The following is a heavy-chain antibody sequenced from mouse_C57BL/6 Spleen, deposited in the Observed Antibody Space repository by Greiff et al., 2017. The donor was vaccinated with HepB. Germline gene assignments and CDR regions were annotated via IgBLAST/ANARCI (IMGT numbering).Heavy chain of an antibody. J-gene: IGHJ4*01. Sequence: EVKLMESGAGLVKPGGSLKLSCAASGFTFSSYAMSWVRQTPEKRLEWVAYISSGGDYIYYADTVKGRFTISRDNARNTLYLQMSSLKSEDTAMYYCTRHYDYDGDAMDYWGQGTSVTVSS. V-gene: IGHV5-9-1*02. CDR3: TRHYDYDGDAMDY. CDR1: GFTFSSYA. D-gene: IGHD2-4*01. CDR2: ISSGGDYI.